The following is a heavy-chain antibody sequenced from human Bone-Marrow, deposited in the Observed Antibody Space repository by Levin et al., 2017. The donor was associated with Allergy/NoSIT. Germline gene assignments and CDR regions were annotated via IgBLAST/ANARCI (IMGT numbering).Heavy chain of an antibody. V-gene: IGHV3-33*01. D-gene: IGHD6-19*01. CDR1: GFSFSSYA. CDR3: ARDRTDYSSAWYPNALDY. CDR2: IWYDGRKK. J-gene: IGHJ4*02. Sequence: HPGGSLRLSCAASGFSFSSYAMHWVRQAPGKGLEWVAVIWYDGRKKYYVDSVKGRFTVSRDNSKNTLYLQMDSLRAEDTAVYYCARDRTDYSSAWYPNALDYWGQGTLVTVSS.